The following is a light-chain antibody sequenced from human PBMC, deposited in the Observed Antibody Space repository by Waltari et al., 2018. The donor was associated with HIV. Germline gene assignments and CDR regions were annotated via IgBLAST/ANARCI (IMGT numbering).Light chain of an antibody. CDR2: EVS. V-gene: IGLV2-23*02. Sequence: QSALTQPASVSGSPGQSITISCTGTSSDVGGYNLVSWYQQHPGKAPKLMIYEVSKRPSGVSNRVSVAKSGNTASLPISELQADNEADYYCCAYAGSTTYVIFGGGTKLTVL. J-gene: IGLJ2*01. CDR1: SSDVGGYNL. CDR3: CAYAGSTTYVI.